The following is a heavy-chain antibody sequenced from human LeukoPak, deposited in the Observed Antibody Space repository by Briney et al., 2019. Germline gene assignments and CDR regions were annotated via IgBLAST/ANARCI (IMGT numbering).Heavy chain of an antibody. CDR2: INHSGST. J-gene: IGHJ5*02. D-gene: IGHD6-13*01. CDR1: GGSFSGYY. Sequence: PSETLSLTCAVYGGSFSGYYWSWIRQPPGKGLEWIGEINHSGSTNYNPSLKSRVTISVDTSKNQFSLKLTSVTAADTAVHYCARRLSAAGRIPWYDPWGQGILVTVSS. V-gene: IGHV4-34*01. CDR3: ARRLSAAGRIPWYDP.